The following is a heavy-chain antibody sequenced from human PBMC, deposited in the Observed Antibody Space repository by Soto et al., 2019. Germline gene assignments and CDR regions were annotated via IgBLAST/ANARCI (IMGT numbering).Heavy chain of an antibody. D-gene: IGHD2-2*01. CDR2: IKSKTDGGTT. CDR1: GFTFSNAW. CDR3: TTPYCSSTSCYYYYYYYGMDV. Sequence: GGSLRLSCAASGFTFSNAWMNWVRQAPGKGLEWVGRIKSKTDGGTTDYAAPVKGRFTISRDDSKNTLYLQMNSLKTEDTAVYYCTTPYCSSTSCYYYYYYYGMDVWGQGTTVTVSS. V-gene: IGHV3-15*07. J-gene: IGHJ6*02.